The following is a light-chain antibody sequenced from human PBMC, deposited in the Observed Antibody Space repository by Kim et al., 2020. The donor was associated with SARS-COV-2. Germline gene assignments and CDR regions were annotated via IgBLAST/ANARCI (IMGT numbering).Light chain of an antibody. Sequence: ASVGDRVTIACQASQDIGKHLNWFQQTPGKAPKLLIYDASDLVTGAPSRFSGGGSGTYFTFTISSLQPDDIATYFCQQYRYLPLTFGGGTKVDIK. V-gene: IGKV1-33*01. CDR1: QDIGKH. J-gene: IGKJ4*01. CDR3: QQYRYLPLT. CDR2: DAS.